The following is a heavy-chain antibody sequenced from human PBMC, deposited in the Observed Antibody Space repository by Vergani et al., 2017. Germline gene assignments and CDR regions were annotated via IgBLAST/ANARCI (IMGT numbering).Heavy chain of an antibody. V-gene: IGHV3-48*04. Sequence: EVQLVESGGVVVQPGGSLRLSCAASGFTFDDYTMHWVRQAPGKGLEWVSYISSSGSTIYYADSVKGRFTISRDNAKNSLYLQMNSLRAEDTAVYYCAREEGYYYYMDVWGKGTTVTVSS. CDR2: ISSSGSTI. CDR1: GFTFDDYT. CDR3: AREEGYYYYMDV. J-gene: IGHJ6*03.